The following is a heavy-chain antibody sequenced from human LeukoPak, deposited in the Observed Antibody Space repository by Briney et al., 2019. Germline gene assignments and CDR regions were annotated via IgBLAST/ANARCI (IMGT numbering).Heavy chain of an antibody. CDR1: GFTFSSYA. CDR3: YYVWGSYRYPDPFDY. Sequence: GGSLRLSCAASGFTFSSYAMSWVRQAPGKGLEWVSAISGSGGSTYYADSAKGRFTISRDNSKNTLYLQMNSLRAEDTAVYYCYYVWGSYRYPDPFDYWGQGTLVTVSS. J-gene: IGHJ4*02. D-gene: IGHD3-16*02. V-gene: IGHV3-23*01. CDR2: ISGSGGST.